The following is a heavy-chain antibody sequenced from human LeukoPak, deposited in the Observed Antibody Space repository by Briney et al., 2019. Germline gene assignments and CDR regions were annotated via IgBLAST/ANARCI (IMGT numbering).Heavy chain of an antibody. CDR1: GFTFNSYA. V-gene: IGHV3-30*04. Sequence: GRSLRLSCAASGFTFNSYAMHWVRQAPGKGLEWVAVISYDGSNKYYADSVKGRFTISRDNSKNTLNLQMNSLRAEDTAVYYCAKDRFGEIAAAGNPFDYWGQGTLVTVSS. CDR2: ISYDGSNK. CDR3: AKDRFGEIAAAGNPFDY. D-gene: IGHD6-13*01. J-gene: IGHJ4*02.